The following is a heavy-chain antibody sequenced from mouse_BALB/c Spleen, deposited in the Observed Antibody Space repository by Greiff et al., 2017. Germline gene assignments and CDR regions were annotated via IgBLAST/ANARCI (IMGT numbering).Heavy chain of an antibody. CDR2: ISNGGGST. CDR1: GFTFSSYT. Sequence: EVQGVESGGGLVQPGGSLKLSCAASGFTFSSYTMSWVRQTPEKRLEWVAYISNGGGSTYYPDTVKGRFTISRDNAKNTLYLQMSSLKSEDTAMYYCARQGGNGYPPFAYWGQGTLVTVSA. V-gene: IGHV5-12-2*01. J-gene: IGHJ3*01. D-gene: IGHD1-2*01. CDR3: ARQGGNGYPPFAY.